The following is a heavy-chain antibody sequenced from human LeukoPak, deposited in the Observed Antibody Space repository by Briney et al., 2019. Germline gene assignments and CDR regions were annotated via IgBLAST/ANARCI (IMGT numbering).Heavy chain of an antibody. D-gene: IGHD6-19*01. Sequence: KPSETLSFTCAVYGGSFSGYYWSWIRQPPGKGLEWIGEINHSGSTNYNPSLKSRVTISVDTSKNHFSLKLSSVTAADTAVYYCARGWYSSYFDYWGQGTLVTVSS. CDR3: ARGWYSSYFDY. CDR2: INHSGST. V-gene: IGHV4-34*01. CDR1: GGSFSGYY. J-gene: IGHJ4*02.